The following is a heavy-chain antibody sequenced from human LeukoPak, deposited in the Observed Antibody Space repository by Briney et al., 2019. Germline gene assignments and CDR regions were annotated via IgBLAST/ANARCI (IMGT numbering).Heavy chain of an antibody. J-gene: IGHJ6*02. CDR1: GFTFSSNY. CDR3: AKAKSYYYYGMDV. Sequence: PGGSLRLSCAASGFTFSSNYMSWVRQAPGKGLEWVSAISGSGGSTYYADSVKGRFTISRDNSKNTLYLQMNSLRAEDTAVYYCAKAKSYYYYGMDVWGQGTTVTVSS. V-gene: IGHV3-23*01. CDR2: ISGSGGST.